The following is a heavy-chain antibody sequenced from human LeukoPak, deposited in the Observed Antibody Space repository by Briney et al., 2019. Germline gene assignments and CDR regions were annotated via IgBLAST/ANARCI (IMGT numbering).Heavy chain of an antibody. CDR1: GFTFSSYE. Sequence: PGGSLRLSCAASGFTFSSYEMNWVRQAPGKGLEWVSYISSSGSTIYYADSVKGRFTISRDNAKNSLYLQMNSLRAEDTAVYYCASSLFAGDNPLHLLWFYWGQGTLVTVSS. D-gene: IGHD3-10*01. CDR2: ISSSGSTI. CDR3: ASSLFAGDNPLHLLWFY. V-gene: IGHV3-48*03. J-gene: IGHJ4*02.